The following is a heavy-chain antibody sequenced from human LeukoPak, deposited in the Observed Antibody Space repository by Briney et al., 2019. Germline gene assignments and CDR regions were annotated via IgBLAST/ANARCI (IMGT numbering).Heavy chain of an antibody. D-gene: IGHD1-26*01. CDR3: ARDGPLVGAPGVDAFDI. CDR2: INPNSGGT. CDR1: GYTFTGYY. Sequence: GASVKVSCKASGYTFTGYYMHWVRQAPGQGLEWMGWINPNSGGTNYAQKFQGRVTMTRDTSISTAYMELSRLRSDDTAVYYYARDGPLVGAPGVDAFDIWGQGTMVTVSP. J-gene: IGHJ3*02. V-gene: IGHV1-2*02.